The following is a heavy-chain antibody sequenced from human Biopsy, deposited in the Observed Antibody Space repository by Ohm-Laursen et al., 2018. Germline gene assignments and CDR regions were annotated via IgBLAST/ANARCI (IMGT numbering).Heavy chain of an antibody. CDR1: GFNFVSYA. CDR3: ARGPGKLWSGYYT. CDR2: IYSDGNT. J-gene: IGHJ5*02. Sequence: SLRLSCSASGFNFVSYAMSWVRQAPGKGLQWVSLIYSDGNTYYADSVKGRFTISRDIPRNTLYLQMNSLRAEDTAVYYCARGPGKLWSGYYTWGQGSLVSVSS. D-gene: IGHD3-3*01. V-gene: IGHV3-53*01.